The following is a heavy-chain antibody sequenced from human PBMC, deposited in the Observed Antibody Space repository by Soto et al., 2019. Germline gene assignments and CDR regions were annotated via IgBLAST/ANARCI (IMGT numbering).Heavy chain of an antibody. CDR1: GFTFSSYA. D-gene: IGHD3-22*01. V-gene: IGHV3-23*01. Sequence: PGGSLRLSCAASGFTFSSYAMSWVRHAPGKGLEWVSAISGSGGSTYYADSVKGRFTISRDNSKNTLYLQMSSLRAEDTAVYYCAKGRITMIVVVIFDYWGQGTLVTVSS. CDR2: ISGSGGST. CDR3: AKGRITMIVVVIFDY. J-gene: IGHJ4*02.